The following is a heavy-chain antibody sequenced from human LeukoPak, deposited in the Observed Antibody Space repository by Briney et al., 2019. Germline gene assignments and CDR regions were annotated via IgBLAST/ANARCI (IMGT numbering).Heavy chain of an antibody. J-gene: IGHJ4*02. CDR2: ISSSSSTI. CDR3: ARASSSVWYDSFDY. Sequence: GGSLRLSCAASGLTFSSYSMNWVRQAPGKGLEWVSYISSSSSTIYYADSVKGRFTISRDNAKNSLYLQMNSLRDEDTAVYYCARASSSVWYDSFDYWGQGTLVTVSS. CDR1: GLTFSSYS. D-gene: IGHD6-19*01. V-gene: IGHV3-48*02.